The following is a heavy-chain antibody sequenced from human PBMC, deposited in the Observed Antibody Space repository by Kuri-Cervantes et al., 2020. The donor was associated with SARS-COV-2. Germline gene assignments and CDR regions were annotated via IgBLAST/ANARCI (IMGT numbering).Heavy chain of an antibody. CDR3: ARGSWNYPFDY. D-gene: IGHD1-7*01. V-gene: IGHV4-59*01. J-gene: IGHJ4*02. CDR2: IYYSGST. CDR1: GGSISSYY. Sequence: GSLRLSCTVSGGSISSYYWSWIRQPPGKGLEWIGYIYYSGSTNYNPSLKSRVTISVDTSKNQFSLKLSSATAADTAVYYCARGSWNYPFDYWGQGTLVTVSS.